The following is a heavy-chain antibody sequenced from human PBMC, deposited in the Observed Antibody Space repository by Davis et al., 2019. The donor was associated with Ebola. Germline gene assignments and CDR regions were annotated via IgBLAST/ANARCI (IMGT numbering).Heavy chain of an antibody. CDR3: ANYDFWSGYYYYYGMDV. D-gene: IGHD3-3*01. V-gene: IGHV3-21*01. CDR1: GFTFSSYS. Sequence: PSATLSLTCAASGFTFSSYSMNWVRQAPGKGLEWVSSISSSSSYIYYADSVKGRFTISRDNAKNSLYLQMNSLRAEDTAVYYCANYDFWSGYYYYYGMDVWGKGTTVTVSS. CDR2: ISSSSSYI. J-gene: IGHJ6*04.